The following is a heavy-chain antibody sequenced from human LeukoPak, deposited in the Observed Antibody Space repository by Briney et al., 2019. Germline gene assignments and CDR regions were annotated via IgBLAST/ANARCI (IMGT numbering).Heavy chain of an antibody. D-gene: IGHD3-22*01. CDR3: AGDGANYYDSSGYYYDGAFDI. CDR2: IWYDGSNK. J-gene: IGHJ3*02. V-gene: IGHV3-33*01. CDR1: GFTFSSYG. Sequence: GGSLRLSCEASGFTFSSYGMHWVRQAPGKGLEWVAVIWYDGSNKYYADSVKGRFTISRDNSKNTLYLQMNSLRAEDTAVYYCAGDGANYYDSSGYYYDGAFDIWGQGTMVTVSS.